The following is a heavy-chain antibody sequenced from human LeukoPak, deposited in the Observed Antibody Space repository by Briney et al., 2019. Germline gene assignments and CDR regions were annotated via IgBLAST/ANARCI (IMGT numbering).Heavy chain of an antibody. Sequence: GGSLRLSCAASGFTFSSYAMSWVRQAPGKGLEWVSGISGSGGNTYYADSVKGRFTISRDNSKNTLYLQMSSLRAEDTAVYYCAKPRIGYCSSTSCYTAYYYGMDVWGQGTTVTVSS. CDR2: ISGSGGNT. D-gene: IGHD2-2*02. J-gene: IGHJ6*02. V-gene: IGHV3-23*01. CDR3: AKPRIGYCSSTSCYTAYYYGMDV. CDR1: GFTFSSYA.